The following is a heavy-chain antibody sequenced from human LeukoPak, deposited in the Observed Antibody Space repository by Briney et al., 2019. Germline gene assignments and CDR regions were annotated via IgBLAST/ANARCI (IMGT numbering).Heavy chain of an antibody. D-gene: IGHD6-19*01. V-gene: IGHV1-24*01. CDR1: GYTLTELS. Sequence: ASVKVSCKVSGYTLTELSMHWVRQAPGKGLEWMGGFDPEDGETIYAQKFQGRVTMTEDTSTDTAYMELSSLRSEDTAVYYCARVTLAVAGLNWFDPWGQGTLVTVSS. CDR2: FDPEDGET. CDR3: ARVTLAVAGLNWFDP. J-gene: IGHJ5*02.